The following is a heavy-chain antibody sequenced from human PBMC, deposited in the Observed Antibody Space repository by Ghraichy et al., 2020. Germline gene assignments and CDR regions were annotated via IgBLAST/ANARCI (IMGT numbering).Heavy chain of an antibody. V-gene: IGHV1-69*13. J-gene: IGHJ6*02. CDR3: ARALGYCKSSTCYKGKFYYGMDA. D-gene: IGHD6-13*01. CDR2: IIPMSGTA. Sequence: SVKVSCKISGCTFRTDSINWVRQAPGQGLEWMGGIIPMSGTANYALKFQGRVTIAADGSMSTAYMELRSLHPDDTAVYFCARALGYCKSSTCYKGKFYYGMDAWGQGTTVSVSS. CDR1: GCTFRTDS.